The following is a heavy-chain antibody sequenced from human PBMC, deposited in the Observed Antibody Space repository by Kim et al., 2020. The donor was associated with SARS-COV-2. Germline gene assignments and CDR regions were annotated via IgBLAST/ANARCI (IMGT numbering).Heavy chain of an antibody. D-gene: IGHD3-16*01. J-gene: IGHJ3*02. CDR1: GFTFSSYA. CDR3: AKDRLSIMITFGGDNAFDI. Sequence: GGSLRLSCAASGFTFSSYAMSWVRQAPGKGLEWVSAISGSGGSTYYAEYVKCRLTISRDNSKNTLYLQMNSLRAEDTAVYYCAKDRLSIMITFGGDNAFDIWGQGTMVTVSS. V-gene: IGHV3-23*01. CDR2: ISGSGGST.